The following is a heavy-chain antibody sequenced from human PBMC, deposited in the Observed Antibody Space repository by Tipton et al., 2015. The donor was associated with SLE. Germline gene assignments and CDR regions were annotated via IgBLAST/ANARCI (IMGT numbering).Heavy chain of an antibody. CDR2: ISGSGDTT. J-gene: IGHJ6*02. CDR1: GFTFSNYA. D-gene: IGHD3-10*01. V-gene: IGHV3-23*01. Sequence: GSLRLSCVASGFTFSNYAMSWVRQAPGKGLEWVSIISGSGDTTYYADSMKGRFTISRDNSKNSVFLQMNSLRAEDTAVYFCAKGRGRGGSGSASLYVLYVWGQGSTVTVSS. CDR3: AKGRGRGGSGSASLYVLYV.